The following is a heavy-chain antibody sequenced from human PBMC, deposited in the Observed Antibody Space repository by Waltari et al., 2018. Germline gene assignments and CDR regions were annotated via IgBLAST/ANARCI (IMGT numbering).Heavy chain of an antibody. J-gene: IGHJ4*02. Sequence: QVQLVQSGPAVKKPGASVKFSCKASGYTFTGYYMHWVRQAPGQGLEWMGRINPNSGGTNYAQKFQGRVTMTRDTSISTAYMELSRLRSDDTAVYYCARGLWFGELPKGPMDYWGQGTLVTVSS. CDR3: ARGLWFGELPKGPMDY. CDR2: INPNSGGT. V-gene: IGHV1-2*06. D-gene: IGHD3-10*01. CDR1: GYTFTGYY.